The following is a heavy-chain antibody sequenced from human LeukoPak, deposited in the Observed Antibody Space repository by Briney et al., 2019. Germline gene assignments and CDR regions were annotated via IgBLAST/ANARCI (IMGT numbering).Heavy chain of an antibody. Sequence: GGSLRLSCAASGFTFSSYAMSGARQSPGKGVEGFSAISGSGGSTYYADSVKGRFTISRDNSKNTLYLKMNSLRGEDTDVYYCARALYYDILTGPDAFDIWGHGTMVTVSS. CDR3: ARALYYDILTGPDAFDI. CDR2: ISGSGGST. J-gene: IGHJ3*02. D-gene: IGHD3-9*01. V-gene: IGHV3-23*01. CDR1: GFTFSSYA.